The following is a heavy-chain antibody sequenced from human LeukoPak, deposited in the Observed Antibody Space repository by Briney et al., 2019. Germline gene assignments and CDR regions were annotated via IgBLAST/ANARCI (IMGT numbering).Heavy chain of an antibody. D-gene: IGHD7-27*01. CDR1: GFTFSSYT. CDR3: ARDLNWGFDY. V-gene: IGHV3-48*04. J-gene: IGHJ4*02. CDR2: ITDSTS. Sequence: PGGSLRLSCAASGFTFSSYTMNWVRQAPGMGLEWVSYITDSTSSYADSVKGRFTVSRDNAKNSLYLQMDSLRAEDTAVYYCARDLNWGFDYWGQGTLVTVSS.